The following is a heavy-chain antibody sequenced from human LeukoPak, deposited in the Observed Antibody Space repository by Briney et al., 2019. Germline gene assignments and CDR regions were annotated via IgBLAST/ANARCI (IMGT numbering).Heavy chain of an antibody. CDR3: ARDSDYGDYVAY. J-gene: IGHJ4*02. V-gene: IGHV4-59*01. CDR2: IYYSGST. D-gene: IGHD4-17*01. CDR1: GGSISSYY. Sequence: VKPSETLSLTCTVSGGSISSYYWSWIRQPPGKGLEWIGYIYYSGSTNYNPSLKSRVTISADTSKNQFSLKLSSVTAADTAVYYCARDSDYGDYVAYWGQGTLVTVSS.